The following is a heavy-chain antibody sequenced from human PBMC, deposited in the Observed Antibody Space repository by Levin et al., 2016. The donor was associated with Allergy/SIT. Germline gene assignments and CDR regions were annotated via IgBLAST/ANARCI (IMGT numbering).Heavy chain of an antibody. J-gene: IGHJ4*02. CDR1: GGSISSYY. CDR2: IYYSGST. V-gene: IGHV4-59*01. Sequence: SETLSLTCTVSGGSISSYYWSWIRQPPGKGLEWIGSIYYSGSTNCNPSLKSRVTLSLDTSKNQFSLKLSSVTAADTAVYYCASISPYYGTDYWGQGTLVTVSS. D-gene: IGHD3-10*01. CDR3: ASISPYYGTDY.